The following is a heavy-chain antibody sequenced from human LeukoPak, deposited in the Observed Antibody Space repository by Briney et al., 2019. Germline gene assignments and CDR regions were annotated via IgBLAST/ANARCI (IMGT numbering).Heavy chain of an antibody. V-gene: IGHV3-48*04. CDR1: GLTFSKYS. CDR3: ARDNWVDC. Sequence: PGGSLRLSCAASGLTFSKYSMTWVRQAPGEGLEWVSFIDTSSSIMYYADSVKGRFTISRDNAKNSLYLQMNSLKVEDTAIYYCARDNWVDCWGQGTLVTVSS. CDR2: IDTSSSIM. J-gene: IGHJ5*01.